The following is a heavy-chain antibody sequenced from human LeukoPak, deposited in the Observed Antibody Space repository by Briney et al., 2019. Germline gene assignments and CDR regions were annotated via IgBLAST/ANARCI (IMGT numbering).Heavy chain of an antibody. CDR2: ISSSSSDI. CDR1: GFTFSGYS. Sequence: PGGSLRLSCAASGFTFSGYSMNWVRQAPGKGLECVSSISSSSSDIYYADSVKGRFTISRDNAKNSLYLQMNSLRAEDTAVYYCARDALYCSSTSCSIWGGCYYYYMDVWGKGTTVTVSS. V-gene: IGHV3-21*01. J-gene: IGHJ6*03. CDR3: ARDALYCSSTSCSIWGGCYYYYMDV. D-gene: IGHD2-2*01.